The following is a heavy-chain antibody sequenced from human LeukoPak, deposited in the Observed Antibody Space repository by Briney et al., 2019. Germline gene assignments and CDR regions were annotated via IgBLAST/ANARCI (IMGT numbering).Heavy chain of an antibody. D-gene: IGHD2-15*01. CDR1: GGSISTGGYY. Sequence: SETLSLTCTVSGGSISTGGYYWSWIRQHPGKGLEWIGNIYYSGSTYYSPSLKSRVTMSVDTSKNQFSLKLSSVTAADTAVYYCARDPDPWSGGIWGQGTTVTVSS. CDR3: ARDPDPWSGGI. J-gene: IGHJ6*02. V-gene: IGHV4-31*03. CDR2: IYYSGST.